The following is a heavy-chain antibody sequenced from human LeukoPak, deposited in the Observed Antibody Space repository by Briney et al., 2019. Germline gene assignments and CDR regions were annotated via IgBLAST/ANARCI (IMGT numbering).Heavy chain of an antibody. Sequence: GESLKISCNASGYIFTHQWIGWVRDESGGGVEVVGIIYPRGSDTRDSPSLQAHVSISAATSINTAYLEWSRLEDSDTAIYYCARHSDVIGEIWGQGTVVTVSS. D-gene: IGHD3-10*01. CDR1: GYIFTHQW. V-gene: IGHV5-51*01. CDR3: ARHSDVIGEI. J-gene: IGHJ4*02. CDR2: IYPRGSDT.